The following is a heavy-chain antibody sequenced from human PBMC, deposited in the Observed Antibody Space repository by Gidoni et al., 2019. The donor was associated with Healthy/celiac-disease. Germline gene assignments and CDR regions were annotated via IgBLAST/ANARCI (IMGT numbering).Heavy chain of an antibody. CDR3: ARGGKNRDYGGNSDY. CDR1: GFTFSSYW. J-gene: IGHJ4*02. V-gene: IGHV3-7*01. CDR2: IKQDGSEK. D-gene: IGHD4-17*01. Sequence: EVQLVESGGGLVQPGGSLRLSCAASGFTFSSYWMSWVRQAPGKGLEWVANIKQDGSEKYYVDSVKGRFTISRDNAKNSLYLQMNSLRAEDTAVYYCARGGKNRDYGGNSDYWGQGTLVTVSS.